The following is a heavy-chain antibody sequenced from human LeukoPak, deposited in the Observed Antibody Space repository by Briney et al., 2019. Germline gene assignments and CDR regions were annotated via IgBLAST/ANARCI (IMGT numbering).Heavy chain of an antibody. J-gene: IGHJ6*03. CDR1: GITFSSFV. CDR2: ISASGGNT. V-gene: IGHV3-23*01. CDR3: AVHYYSYYYMDV. Sequence: PGGSLRLSCAASGITFSSFVMNWVRQAPGKGLEWVSSISASGGNTYYADSVKGRFTISRDNSKNTLYLQMNSLRAEDTAVYYCAVHYYSYYYMDVWGKGTTVTVSS.